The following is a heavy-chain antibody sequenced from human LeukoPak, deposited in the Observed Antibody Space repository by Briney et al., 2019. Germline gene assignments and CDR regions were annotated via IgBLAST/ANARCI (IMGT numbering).Heavy chain of an antibody. CDR3: ARVDYDILTGYDHYGMDV. CDR1: GGTFSSYA. J-gene: IGHJ6*02. D-gene: IGHD3-9*01. V-gene: IGHV1-69*13. Sequence: EASVKVSCKASGGTFSSYAISWVRQAPGQGLEWMGGIIPIFGTANYAQKFQGRVTITADESTSTAYMELRSLRSDDTAVYYCARVDYDILTGYDHYGMDVWGQGTTVTVSS. CDR2: IIPIFGTA.